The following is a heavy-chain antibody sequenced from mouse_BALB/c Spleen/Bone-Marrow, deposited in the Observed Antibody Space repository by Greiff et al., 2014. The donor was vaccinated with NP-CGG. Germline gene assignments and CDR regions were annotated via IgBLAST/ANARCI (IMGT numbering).Heavy chain of an antibody. Sequence: EVNVVESGGGLVQPGGSLKLSCAASGFTFSNYGMSWVRQTPDKRLELVATINSNGGITYYPDSVKGRFTISRDNAKNTLYLQMSSLKPEDTAMYYCAKNQEAFDYWGQGTTLTVSS. D-gene: IGHD3-2*02. CDR3: AKNQEAFDY. J-gene: IGHJ2*01. CDR1: GFTFSNYG. CDR2: INSNGGIT. V-gene: IGHV5-6-3*01.